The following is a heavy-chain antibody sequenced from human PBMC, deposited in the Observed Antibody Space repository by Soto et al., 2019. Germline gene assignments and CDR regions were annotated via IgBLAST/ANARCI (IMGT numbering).Heavy chain of an antibody. J-gene: IGHJ6*02. D-gene: IGHD6-19*01. CDR1: GFTFSSYG. CDR2: IWYDGSNK. Sequence: QVQLVESGGGVVQPGRSLRLSCAASGFTFSSYGMHWVRQAPGKGLEWVAVIWYDGSNKYYADSVKGRFTISRDNSKNTLYLQMNSLRAEDTAVYSCARGPYSSGWYERNYYYGMDVWGQATTVTVSS. V-gene: IGHV3-33*01. CDR3: ARGPYSSGWYERNYYYGMDV.